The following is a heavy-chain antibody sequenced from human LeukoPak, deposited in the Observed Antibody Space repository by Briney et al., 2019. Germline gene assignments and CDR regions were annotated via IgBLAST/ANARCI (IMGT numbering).Heavy chain of an antibody. J-gene: IGHJ5*02. CDR2: IYYSGST. CDR3: ARDHGYSSGWWDWFDP. V-gene: IGHV4-39*07. D-gene: IGHD6-19*01. Sequence: SETLSLTCTVSGGSISSSSYYWGWIRQPPGKGLEWIGSIYYSGSTYYNPSLKSRVTISVDTSKNQFSLKLSSVTAADTAVYYCARDHGYSSGWWDWFDPWGQGTLVTVSS. CDR1: GGSISSSSYY.